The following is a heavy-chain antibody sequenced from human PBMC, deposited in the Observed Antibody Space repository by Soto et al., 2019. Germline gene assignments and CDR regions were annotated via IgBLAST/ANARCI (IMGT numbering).Heavy chain of an antibody. J-gene: IGHJ4*02. CDR1: GVTFSSYA. CDR2: ISYDGSNK. Sequence: GGCLRLSCAASGVTFSSYAMHGVRQAPGKGLEWVAVISYDGSNKYYADSVKGRFTISRDNSKNTLYLQMNSLRAEDTAVYYCARDLDYGDYPNYWGQGTLVTVSS. V-gene: IGHV3-30-3*01. CDR3: ARDLDYGDYPNY. D-gene: IGHD4-17*01.